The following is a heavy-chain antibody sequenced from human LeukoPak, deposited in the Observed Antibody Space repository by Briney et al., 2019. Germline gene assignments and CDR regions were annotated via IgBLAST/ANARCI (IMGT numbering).Heavy chain of an antibody. J-gene: IGHJ4*02. CDR1: GFTFSSHA. V-gene: IGHV3-30*02. D-gene: IGHD6-13*01. Sequence: PGGSLRLSCAASGFTFSSHAMHWVRQAPGKGLEWVAFIRCDGSNKYYADSVKGRFTISRDNSKNTLYLQMNSLRAEDTAVYYCARDRREYSSSWSLDGGFDYWGQGTLVTVSS. CDR3: ARDRREYSSSWSLDGGFDY. CDR2: IRCDGSNK.